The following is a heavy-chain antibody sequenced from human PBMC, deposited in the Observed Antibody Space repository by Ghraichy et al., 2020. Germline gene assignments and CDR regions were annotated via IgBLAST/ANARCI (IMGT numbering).Heavy chain of an antibody. D-gene: IGHD6-6*01. CDR1: GYTFTSYG. Sequence: ASVKVSCKASGYTFTSYGISWVRQAPGQGLEWMGWISAYNGNTNYAQKLQGRVTMTTDTSTSTAYMELRSLRSDDTAVYYCARDCLEYSSSPDGMDVWGQGTTVTVSS. V-gene: IGHV1-18*04. CDR2: ISAYNGNT. J-gene: IGHJ6*02. CDR3: ARDCLEYSSSPDGMDV.